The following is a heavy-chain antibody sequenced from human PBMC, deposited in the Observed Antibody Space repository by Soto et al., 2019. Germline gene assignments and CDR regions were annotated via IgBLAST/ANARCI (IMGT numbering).Heavy chain of an antibody. V-gene: IGHV3-20*04. J-gene: IGHJ3*02. CDR3: AKSQDHSSFYDFCSGDLEDTPGDRPFDI. CDR2: FNWNGNYI. D-gene: IGHD3-3*01. Sequence: GGSLRLSCAASGFTFDEYGMSWVRQVPGKGPEWVSSFNWNGNYIHYADSVKGRFTISRDNSKNTLYLQMNSLRAEDTAVYYCAKSQDHSSFYDFCSGDLEDTPGDRPFDIRAQGTMVTVSS. CDR1: GFTFDEYG.